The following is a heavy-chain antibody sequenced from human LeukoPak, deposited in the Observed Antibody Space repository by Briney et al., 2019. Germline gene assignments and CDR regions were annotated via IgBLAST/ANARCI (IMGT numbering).Heavy chain of an antibody. D-gene: IGHD3-16*01. Sequence: SVKVSCKASGGTFSSYAISWVRQAPGQGLEWMGGIIPIFGTAKYAQKFQGRVTITADESTSTAYMELSSLRSEDTAVYYCASRSRTHYVRFDYWGQGTLVTVSS. V-gene: IGHV1-69*13. CDR1: GGTFSSYA. CDR3: ASRSRTHYVRFDY. CDR2: IIPIFGTA. J-gene: IGHJ4*02.